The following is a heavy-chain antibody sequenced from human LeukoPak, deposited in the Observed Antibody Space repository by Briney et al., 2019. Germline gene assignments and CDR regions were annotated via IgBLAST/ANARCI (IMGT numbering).Heavy chain of an antibody. CDR2: ISSGGSTI. D-gene: IGHD6-19*01. V-gene: IGHV3-48*03. J-gene: IGHJ4*02. CDR3: ARSLSPSSGWYFY. Sequence: TGGSLRLSCAASGFTFSSYEMNWVRQAPGKGLEWVSYISSGGSTIYYADSVKGRFTISRDNAKNSLYLQMNSLRAEDTAVYYCARSLSPSSGWYFYWGQGTLVTVSS. CDR1: GFTFSSYE.